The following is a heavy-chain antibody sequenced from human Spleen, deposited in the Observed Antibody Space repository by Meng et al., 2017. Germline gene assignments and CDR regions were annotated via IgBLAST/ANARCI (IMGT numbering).Heavy chain of an antibody. CDR3: ATGAAAADH. CDR2: IKSKGSGETR. CDR1: GLTFTDAW. V-gene: IGHV3-15*01. J-gene: IGHJ4*02. Sequence: GESLKISCAVSGLTFTDAWMAWVRQAPGKGLEWVGRIKSKGSGETRDYAAPVKGRFTISRDDSKNMVFLQMNSLITEDTAVYFCATGAAAADHWGQGTLVTVSS. D-gene: IGHD6-13*01.